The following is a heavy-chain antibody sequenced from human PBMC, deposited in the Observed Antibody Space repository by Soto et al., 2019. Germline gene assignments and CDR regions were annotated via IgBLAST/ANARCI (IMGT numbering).Heavy chain of an antibody. J-gene: IGHJ6*02. CDR1: GGSVNNNNYY. CDR2: IYYTGNT. V-gene: IGHV4-39*01. CDR3: ARSDCSSTSCYFPYYYNGMDV. D-gene: IGHD2-2*01. Sequence: SETLSLTCTVSGGSVNNNNYYWGWIRQTPGKGREWIGSIYYTGNTYYNPSLKSRVTISVNTSKNQFSMRLSSVTAADTSVYFCARSDCSSTSCYFPYYYNGMDVWGQGTTVTVSS.